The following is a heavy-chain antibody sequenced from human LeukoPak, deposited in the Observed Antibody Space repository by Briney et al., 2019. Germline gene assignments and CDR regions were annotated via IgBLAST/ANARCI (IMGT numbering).Heavy chain of an antibody. CDR2: ISWNSGSI. CDR3: AKDLVATIRGWFDP. Sequence: GGSLRFSCAASGLTFDDYAMHWVRQAPGKGLEWVSGISWNSGSIGYADSVKGRFTISRDNAKNSLYLQMNSLRAEDTALYYCAKDLVATIRGWFDPWGQGTLVTVSS. V-gene: IGHV3-9*01. CDR1: GLTFDDYA. D-gene: IGHD5-12*01. J-gene: IGHJ5*02.